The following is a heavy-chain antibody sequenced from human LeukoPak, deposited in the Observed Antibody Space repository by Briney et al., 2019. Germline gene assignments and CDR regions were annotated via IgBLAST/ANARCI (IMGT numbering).Heavy chain of an antibody. CDR1: GFTFSTYA. Sequence: GGSLRLSCAASGFTFSTYAMNWVRQAPGKGLEWVSFISGSSSYIYYADSVKGRFTISRDNAKNSLYLQMNSLRAEDTAVYYCARDRSTVTTPEFDYWGQGTLVTVSS. CDR2: ISGSSSYI. V-gene: IGHV3-21*01. CDR3: ARDRSTVTTPEFDY. D-gene: IGHD4-17*01. J-gene: IGHJ4*02.